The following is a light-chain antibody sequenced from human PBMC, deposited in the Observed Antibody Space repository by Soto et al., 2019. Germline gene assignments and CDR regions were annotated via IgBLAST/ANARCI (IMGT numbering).Light chain of an antibody. V-gene: IGLV2-14*01. CDR3: SSYTSSTTYV. Sequence: QSALTQPASVSGSPGQSITISCTGTSSDVGGYKYVSWYQHHPGKGPKLMLYDVSNRPSGGSNRFSGSKSGNTASLTISGLQAEDEADYYCSSYTSSTTYVFGTGTKLTVL. J-gene: IGLJ1*01. CDR2: DVS. CDR1: SSDVGGYKY.